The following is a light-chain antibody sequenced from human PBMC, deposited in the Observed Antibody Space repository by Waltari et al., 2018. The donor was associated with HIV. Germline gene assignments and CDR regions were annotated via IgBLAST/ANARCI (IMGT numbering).Light chain of an antibody. J-gene: IGLJ2*01. Sequence: QSQLTQPPSISGAPGQRVAISCSGTSSNIGANFVYWYQQFPVMAPRLLIYRNAPMPSGIPDRVSSSQSGTSASLAIRGLRAEDEADYYCATWDDRLSAWLFGGGTKLTVL. CDR3: ATWDDRLSAWL. CDR1: SSNIGANF. V-gene: IGLV1-47*01. CDR2: RNA.